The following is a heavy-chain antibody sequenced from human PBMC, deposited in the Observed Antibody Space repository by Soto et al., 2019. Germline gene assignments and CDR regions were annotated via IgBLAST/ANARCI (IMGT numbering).Heavy chain of an antibody. CDR2: IYYSGST. CDR3: AREPAYYYDSSGYPAPYYFDY. V-gene: IGHV4-30-4*01. D-gene: IGHD3-22*01. J-gene: IGHJ4*02. CDR1: GGSISSGDYY. Sequence: PSETLSLTCTVSGGSISSGDYYWSWIRQPPGKGLEWIGYIYYSGSTYYNPSLKSRVTISVDTSKNQFSLKLSSVTAADTAVYYCAREPAYYYDSSGYPAPYYFDYWGQGTLVTVSS.